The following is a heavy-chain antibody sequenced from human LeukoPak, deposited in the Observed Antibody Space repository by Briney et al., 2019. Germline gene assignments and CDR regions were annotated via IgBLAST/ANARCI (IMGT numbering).Heavy chain of an antibody. CDR2: INTDGSST. D-gene: IGHD6-25*01. CDR1: GFTFSSYW. CDR3: ARDSPAALNYYYYIDV. J-gene: IGHJ6*03. Sequence: PGGSLRLSCAASGFTFSSYWMHWVRQAPGKGLVWVSRINTDGSSTSYADSVKGRFTISRDNAKNTLYLQMNSLRAEDTAVYYCARDSPAALNYYYYIDVWGKGTTVTVSS. V-gene: IGHV3-74*01.